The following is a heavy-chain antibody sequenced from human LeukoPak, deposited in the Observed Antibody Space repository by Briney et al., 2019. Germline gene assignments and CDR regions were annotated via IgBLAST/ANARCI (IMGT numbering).Heavy chain of an antibody. V-gene: IGHV3-30-3*01. CDR2: ISYDGSDK. CDR3: ARDRNFYFDY. Sequence: GGSLRLSCAASGFTFSNFALHWVRRAPGKGLEWVAVISYDGSDKYYADSVKGRFTISRDNSKNTVYLQMNSLRAEDTAVYYCARDRNFYFDYWGQGTLVTVSS. J-gene: IGHJ4*02. CDR1: GFTFSNFA.